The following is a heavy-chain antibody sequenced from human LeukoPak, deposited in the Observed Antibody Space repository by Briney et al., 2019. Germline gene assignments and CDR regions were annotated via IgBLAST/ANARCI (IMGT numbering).Heavy chain of an antibody. V-gene: IGHV3-48*03. CDR3: ARGEWSSSPFDY. CDR1: GFTFSSYE. J-gene: IGHJ4*02. D-gene: IGHD6-6*01. Sequence: GGSLRLSCADSGFTFSSYEMNWVRQAPGKGLEWVSYISSSSSRIYYADSVKGRFTISRDNAKNSLYLQMNSLKAEDTAVYYCARGEWSSSPFDYWGQGTLVTVSS. CDR2: ISSSSSRI.